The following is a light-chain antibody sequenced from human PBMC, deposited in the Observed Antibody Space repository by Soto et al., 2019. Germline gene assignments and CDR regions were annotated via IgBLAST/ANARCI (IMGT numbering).Light chain of an antibody. CDR3: QQYKDDAWT. V-gene: IGKV1-5*01. CDR2: DAS. Sequence: DIQLTQSPSTLSASVGDRVTITCRASQRIDRYLAWYQQKPGKAPKLLVYDASTLEGGGPSRFSGSGSATEFILTISSLQPDDFATYYCQQYKDDAWTFGQGTRVEIK. CDR1: QRIDRY. J-gene: IGKJ1*01.